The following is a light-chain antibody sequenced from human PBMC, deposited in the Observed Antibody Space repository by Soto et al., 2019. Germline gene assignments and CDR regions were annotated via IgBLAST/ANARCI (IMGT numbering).Light chain of an antibody. V-gene: IGKV3-20*01. J-gene: IGKJ4*01. CDR3: QQYGNSPPLT. CDR2: GAS. Sequence: IVLTQSPGTLSLSPGERATLSCRASQSVSSHLAWYQQRPGQAPSLLIYGASSRATGIPDRFSGSGSGTDFTLTISRLEPEDVALYYCQQYGNSPPLTFGGGTKVEIK. CDR1: QSVSSH.